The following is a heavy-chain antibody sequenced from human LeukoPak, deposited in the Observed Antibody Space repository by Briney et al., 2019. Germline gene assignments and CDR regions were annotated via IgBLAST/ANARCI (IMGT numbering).Heavy chain of an antibody. Sequence: PSETLSLTCTVSGYSISSGYYWGWIRQPPGKGLEWTGSIYHSGSTYYNPSLKSRVTISVDTSKNQFSLKLSSATAADTAVYYCARVGTTVTTNWFDPWGQGTLVTVSS. CDR3: ARVGTTVTTNWFDP. D-gene: IGHD4-17*01. CDR1: GYSISSGYY. CDR2: IYHSGST. V-gene: IGHV4-38-2*02. J-gene: IGHJ5*02.